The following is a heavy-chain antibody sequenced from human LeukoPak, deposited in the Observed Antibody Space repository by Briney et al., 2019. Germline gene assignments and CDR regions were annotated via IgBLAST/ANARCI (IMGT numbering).Heavy chain of an antibody. Sequence: GGSLRLSCAASGFTVSRNYMSWVRQAPGKGLEWVSVIYSGGRTYYADSVKGRFTISRDNSKNTLYLQMNSLRAEDTAVYYCAKAPKRGYSGYDVYFDYWGQGTLVTVSS. J-gene: IGHJ4*02. CDR1: GFTVSRNY. CDR2: IYSGGRT. D-gene: IGHD5-12*01. V-gene: IGHV3-66*01. CDR3: AKAPKRGYSGYDVYFDY.